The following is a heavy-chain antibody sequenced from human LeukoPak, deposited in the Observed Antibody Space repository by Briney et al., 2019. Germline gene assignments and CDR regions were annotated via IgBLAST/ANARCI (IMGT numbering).Heavy chain of an antibody. CDR2: IKQDGSEK. Sequence: GGSLRLSCAASGFTFSNYWMIWVRQAPGKGLEWVGNIKQDGSEKRYADSVRGRFSISRDNAQTSLYLQMNSLRAEDTAVYYCARASDPWLQPTWGQGTLVTVSS. CDR1: GFTFSNYW. D-gene: IGHD5-24*01. V-gene: IGHV3-7*05. J-gene: IGHJ5*02. CDR3: ARASDPWLQPT.